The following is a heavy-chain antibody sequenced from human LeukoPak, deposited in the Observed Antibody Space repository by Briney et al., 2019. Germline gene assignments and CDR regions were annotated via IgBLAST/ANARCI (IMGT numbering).Heavy chain of an antibody. CDR2: IIPIFGTA. J-gene: IGHJ4*02. CDR3: ARDVFARGDWNYDGMVALNY. CDR1: GYTFNTYY. D-gene: IGHD1-7*01. Sequence: ASVKVSCKASGYTFNTYYLHWVRQAPGQGLEWMGGIIPIFGTANYAQKFQGRVTITADKSTSTAYMELSSLRSEDTAVYYCARDVFARGDWNYDGMVALNYWGQGTLVTVSS. V-gene: IGHV1-69*06.